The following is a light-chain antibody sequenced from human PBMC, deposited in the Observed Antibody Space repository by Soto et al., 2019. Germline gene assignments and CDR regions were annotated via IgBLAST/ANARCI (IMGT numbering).Light chain of an antibody. Sequence: QSALTQPASVSGSPGQSITISCTGTSSDVGGYNYVSWYQQHPGKAPKHMIYEVSNRPSGVSNRFSGSKSGNTASLTISGLQAEDEADYYCSSYTSSSTLFGGGTKVTVL. V-gene: IGLV2-14*01. CDR1: SSDVGGYNY. CDR3: SSYTSSSTL. J-gene: IGLJ2*01. CDR2: EVS.